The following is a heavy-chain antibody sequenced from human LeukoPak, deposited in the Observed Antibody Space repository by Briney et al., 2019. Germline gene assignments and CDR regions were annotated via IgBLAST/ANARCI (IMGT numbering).Heavy chain of an antibody. D-gene: IGHD3-10*01. CDR3: ARVGVRGVTRLDY. J-gene: IGHJ4*02. V-gene: IGHV3-66*01. Sequence: PGGSLRLSCAASGFTVSSNYMSWVRQAPGKGLEWVSVIYSGGSTYYADSVKGRFTISRDNSKNTLYLQMNSLRAEATAVYYCARVGVRGVTRLDYWGQGTLVTVSS. CDR1: GFTVSSNY. CDR2: IYSGGST.